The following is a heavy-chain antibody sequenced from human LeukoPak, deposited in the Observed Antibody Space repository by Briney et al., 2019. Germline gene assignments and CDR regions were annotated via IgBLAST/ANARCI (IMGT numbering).Heavy chain of an antibody. CDR1: GFTFSDYA. J-gene: IGHJ4*02. CDR2: SAHDEVGK. V-gene: IGHV3-30*18. D-gene: IGHD4/OR15-4a*01. Sequence: GGSLRLSCVGSGFTFSDYAIHWVRQAPGKGLEWVAVSAHDEVGKQFADSVKGRFTLSRDNSRDSVHLQMNRLRDEDTAVYYCAKDRGYGEHEPFESWGQGSLVTVSS. CDR3: AKDRGYGEHEPFES.